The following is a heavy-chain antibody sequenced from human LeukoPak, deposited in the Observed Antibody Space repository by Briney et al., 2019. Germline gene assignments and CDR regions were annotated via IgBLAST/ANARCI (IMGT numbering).Heavy chain of an antibody. CDR1: GFTFSGYS. Sequence: GGSLRLSCAASGFTFSGYSMNWVRQAPGKGLEWVSHITASGTAMFYADSVKGRFTISRDNAKNSLYLQMNSLRDEDTAVYYCASSGSYRFDHWGQGTLVTVSS. CDR2: ITASGTAM. J-gene: IGHJ4*02. CDR3: ASSGSYRFDH. V-gene: IGHV3-48*02. D-gene: IGHD1-26*01.